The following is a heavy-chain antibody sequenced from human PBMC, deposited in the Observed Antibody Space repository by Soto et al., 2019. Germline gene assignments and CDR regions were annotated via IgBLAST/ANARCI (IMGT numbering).Heavy chain of an antibody. Sequence: ESGGGLVQPGGSLRLSCAASGFTFSSYAMSWVRQAPGKGLEWVSIIGGGGVNTYYADSVKGRFTISRDNFINALYLQMSSLRAGDTAVYYCAKGILVKPPGSRALDIWGQGTMVTVSS. CDR3: AKGILVKPPGSRALDI. CDR2: IGGGGVNT. D-gene: IGHD2-2*01. V-gene: IGHV3-23*01. CDR1: GFTFSSYA. J-gene: IGHJ3*02.